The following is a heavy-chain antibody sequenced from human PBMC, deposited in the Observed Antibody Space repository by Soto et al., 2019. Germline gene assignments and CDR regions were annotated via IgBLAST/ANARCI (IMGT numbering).Heavy chain of an antibody. CDR2: ISSSSSTI. CDR3: ARDDLRLKWELLPHWDYFDY. Sequence: EVQLVESGGGLVQPGGSLRLSCAASGFTFSSYSMNWVRQAPGKGLEWVSYISSSSSTIYYADSVKGRFTISRDKAKNSLYLQMNSLRDEDTAVYYCARDDLRLKWELLPHWDYFDYWGQGTLVTVSS. D-gene: IGHD1-26*01. CDR1: GFTFSSYS. J-gene: IGHJ4*02. V-gene: IGHV3-48*02.